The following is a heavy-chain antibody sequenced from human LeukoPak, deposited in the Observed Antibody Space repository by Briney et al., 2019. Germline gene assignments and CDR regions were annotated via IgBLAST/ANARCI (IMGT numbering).Heavy chain of an antibody. CDR3: ARDVSVNKVATPFDH. J-gene: IGHJ4*02. V-gene: IGHV3-48*04. CDR2: INLDPNTI. Sequence: GGSLRLSCEASGFTFSNYRMHWVRQAPGKGLEWISYINLDPNTIYYADSVKGRFTISRDNAKQSLYLQMNSLRVEDTAIYYCARDVSVNKVATPFDHWGQGTLVTVAS. D-gene: IGHD1/OR15-1a*01. CDR1: GFTFSNYR.